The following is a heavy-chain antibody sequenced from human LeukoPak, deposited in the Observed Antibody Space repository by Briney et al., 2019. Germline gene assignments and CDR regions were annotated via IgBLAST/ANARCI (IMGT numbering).Heavy chain of an antibody. J-gene: IGHJ4*02. D-gene: IGHD3-10*01. CDR2: ISSSGSTI. V-gene: IGHV3-48*03. CDR1: GFTFSSYE. CDR3: ARAYPELLWFGEQDYYFDY. Sequence: GGSLRLSCAASGFTFSSYEMNWVRQAPGKGLEWVSYISSSGSTICYADSVKGRFTISRDNAKNSLYLQMNSLRAEDTAVYYCARAYPELLWFGEQDYYFDYWGQGTLVTVSS.